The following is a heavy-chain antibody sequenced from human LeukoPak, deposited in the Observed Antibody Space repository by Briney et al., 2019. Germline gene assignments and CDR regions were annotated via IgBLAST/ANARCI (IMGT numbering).Heavy chain of an antibody. CDR3: ARGFRHYDILTGYYTH. V-gene: IGHV6-1*01. CDR1: GDSVSSNSAA. J-gene: IGHJ4*02. D-gene: IGHD3-9*01. CDR2: TYYRSKWYN. Sequence: SQTLSLTCAISGDSVSSNSAAWNWIRQSPSRGLEWLGRTYYRSKWYNDYAVSVKSRITINPDTSKNQFSLQLNSVTPEDTAVYYCARGFRHYDILTGYYTHWGQGTLVTVSS.